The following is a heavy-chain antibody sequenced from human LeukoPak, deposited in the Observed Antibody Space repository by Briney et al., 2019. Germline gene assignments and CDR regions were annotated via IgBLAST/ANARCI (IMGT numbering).Heavy chain of an antibody. D-gene: IGHD5-12*01. CDR1: GFTFSSYA. CDR2: ISYDGSNK. J-gene: IGHJ4*02. CDR3: AKLGSGYDYVDY. Sequence: GGSLRLSCAASGFTFSSYAMHWVRQAPGKGLEWVAVISYDGSNKYYADSVKGRFTISRDNSKNTLYLQMNSLRAEDTAVYYCAKLGSGYDYVDYWGQGTLVTVSS. V-gene: IGHV3-30*04.